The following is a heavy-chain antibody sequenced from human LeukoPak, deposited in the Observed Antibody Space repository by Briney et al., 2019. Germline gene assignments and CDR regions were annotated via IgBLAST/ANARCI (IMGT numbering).Heavy chain of an antibody. V-gene: IGHV3-9*03. D-gene: IGHD3-9*01. CDR1: GFTFDDYA. Sequence: PGRSLRLSCAASGFTFDDYAMHWVRQAPGKGLEWVSGISWNSGSIGYADSVKGRFTISRDNAKNSLYLQMNSLRAEDMALYYCAKGPYYDILTGYYDYWGQGTLVTVSS. CDR2: ISWNSGSI. J-gene: IGHJ4*02. CDR3: AKGPYYDILTGYYDY.